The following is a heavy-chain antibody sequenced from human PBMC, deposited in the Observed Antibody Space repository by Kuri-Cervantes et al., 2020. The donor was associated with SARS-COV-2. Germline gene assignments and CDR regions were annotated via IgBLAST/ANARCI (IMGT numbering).Heavy chain of an antibody. V-gene: IGHV3-20*04. J-gene: IGHJ4*02. CDR2: INWNGGST. Sequence: GESLKISCAASGFTFDDYGMSWVRQAPGKGLEWVSGINWNGGSTGYADSVKGRFTISRDNAKNSLYLQMNSLRAEDTAVYYCARAVLGVVAYFDYWGQGTLVTVSS. CDR1: GFTFDDYG. D-gene: IGHD3-3*01. CDR3: ARAVLGVVAYFDY.